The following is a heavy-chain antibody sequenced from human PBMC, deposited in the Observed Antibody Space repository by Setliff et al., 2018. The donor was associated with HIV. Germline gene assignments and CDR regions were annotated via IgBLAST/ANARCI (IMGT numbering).Heavy chain of an antibody. CDR2: INPNSGGT. CDR1: GYTFTNYY. Sequence: ASVKVSCKASGYTFTNYYMHWVRQAPGQGLEWMGWINPNSGGTNYAQKFQGRVAMTRDTSISTAYMELSRLRSDDTAVYYCARTLPQYTNLFDYWGQGTLVTVSS. CDR3: ARTLPQYTNLFDY. V-gene: IGHV1-2*02. J-gene: IGHJ4*02. D-gene: IGHD5-18*01.